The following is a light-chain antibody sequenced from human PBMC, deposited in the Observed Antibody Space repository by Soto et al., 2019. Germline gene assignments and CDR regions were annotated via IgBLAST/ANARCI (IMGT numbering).Light chain of an antibody. CDR3: QHINRWHPMHT. Sequence: EIVMTQSPATLSVSPGERATLSCRASQSVTGKVAWYQQTPGQSPRLLIYDTSTSVTCVPARFSGSGSGKDPDPTKPSRHSEELEVYSCQHINRWHPMHTYGQGPKL. V-gene: IGKV3-15*01. CDR2: DTS. CDR1: QSVTGK. J-gene: IGKJ2*01.